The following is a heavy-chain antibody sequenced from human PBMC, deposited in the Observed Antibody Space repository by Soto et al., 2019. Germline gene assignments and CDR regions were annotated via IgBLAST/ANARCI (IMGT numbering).Heavy chain of an antibody. V-gene: IGHV3-7*01. Sequence: EVQLVESGGGLVQPGGSLTLSCAASGFTFSSFWMTWVRQAPGKGLEWVANIPPDGSATNYVDSVEGRFTVSRDNATISLSLQMSSPRVEDTAVYYCVRSQSAAYHAWGQGTMVIVSS. D-gene: IGHD3-3*01. CDR2: IPPDGSAT. CDR1: GFTFSSFW. CDR3: VRSQSAAYHA. J-gene: IGHJ3*01.